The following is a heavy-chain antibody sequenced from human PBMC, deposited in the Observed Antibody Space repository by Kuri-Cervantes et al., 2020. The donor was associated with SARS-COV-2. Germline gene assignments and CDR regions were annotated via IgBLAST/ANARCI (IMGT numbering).Heavy chain of an antibody. CDR1: GFTFSSYG. Sequence: GGSLRLSCAASGFTFSSYGMHWVRQAPGKGLEWVAVIWYDGSNKYYADSVKGRFTISRDNSKNTLYLQMNSLRAEDTAVYHCARNYIAARPGLDYWGQGNLVNVAS. V-gene: IGHV3-33*01. CDR3: ARNYIAARPGLDY. D-gene: IGHD6-6*01. J-gene: IGHJ4*02. CDR2: IWYDGSNK.